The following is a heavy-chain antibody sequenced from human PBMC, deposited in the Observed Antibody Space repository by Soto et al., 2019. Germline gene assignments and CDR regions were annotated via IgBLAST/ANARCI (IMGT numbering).Heavy chain of an antibody. J-gene: IGHJ5*01. CDR3: ARDGAGFTYNWFDS. Sequence: EVRLVESGGDLVQPGGSLRLSCAASGFTFRSFWMSWVRQAPGKGLEWVANIKQDGSEKYYVESVRGRFTISRDNTNNSLYLQMSYLRAEDTAVYYCARDGAGFTYNWFDSWGHGSLVTVSS. D-gene: IGHD3-9*01. CDR1: GFTFRSFW. CDR2: IKQDGSEK. V-gene: IGHV3-7*05.